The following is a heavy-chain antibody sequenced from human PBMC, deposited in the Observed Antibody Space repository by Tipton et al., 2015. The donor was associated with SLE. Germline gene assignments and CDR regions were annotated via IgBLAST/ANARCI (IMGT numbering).Heavy chain of an antibody. Sequence: TLSLTCTVSGGSISSSYYWGWIRQSPGKGLEWIGSISYTGSTNYNPSLDSRVTISLDRFNNQFTLKMTSVTAADTAVYYCANQNWNYYFWGQGNLVTVSS. J-gene: IGHJ4*02. CDR3: ANQNWNYYF. CDR2: ISYTGST. D-gene: IGHD1-7*01. CDR1: GGSISSSYY. V-gene: IGHV4-39*06.